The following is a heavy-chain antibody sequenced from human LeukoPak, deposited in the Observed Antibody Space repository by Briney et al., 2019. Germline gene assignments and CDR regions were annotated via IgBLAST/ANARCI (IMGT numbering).Heavy chain of an antibody. D-gene: IGHD3-10*01. Sequence: PLAPVKVSCKASGGTFSSYAISWVRQAPGQGLEWMGGIIPIFGTANYAQKFQGWVTMTRDTSISTAYMELSRLRSDDTAVYYCARDLSEYYGSGSYYNGHGAFDIWGQGTMVTVSS. CDR3: ARDLSEYYGSGSYYNGHGAFDI. V-gene: IGHV1-69*05. CDR1: GGTFSSYA. CDR2: IIPIFGTA. J-gene: IGHJ3*02.